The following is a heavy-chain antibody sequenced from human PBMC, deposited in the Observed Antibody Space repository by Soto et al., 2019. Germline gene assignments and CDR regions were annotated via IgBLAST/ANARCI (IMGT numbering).Heavy chain of an antibody. V-gene: IGHV5-51*01. Sequence: GESLKISCKGSGYSFTSYWIGWVRQMPGKGLEWMGIVYPGDSDTRYSPSFQGQVTISADKSISTAYLQWSSLKASDTAMYYCARYRDDIVATTDYWGQGTLVTVSS. CDR2: VYPGDSDT. J-gene: IGHJ4*02. CDR1: GYSFTSYW. CDR3: ARYRDDIVATTDY. D-gene: IGHD5-12*01.